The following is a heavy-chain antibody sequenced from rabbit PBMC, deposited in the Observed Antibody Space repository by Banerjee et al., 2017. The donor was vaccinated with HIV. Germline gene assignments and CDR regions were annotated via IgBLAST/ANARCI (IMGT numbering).Heavy chain of an antibody. CDR1: GFSFSSGYD. Sequence: QEQLVESGGGLVQPEGSLTLTCTASGFSFSSGYDMCWVRQAPGKGLEWIACIYTGSSGSTYYASWAKGRFTISKTSSTTVPLQMTSLTAADTATYFCARDLAGAIGWNFNLWGPGTLVTVS. CDR3: ARDLAGAIGWNFNL. J-gene: IGHJ4*01. D-gene: IGHD4-1*01. CDR2: IYTGSSGST. V-gene: IGHV1S45*01.